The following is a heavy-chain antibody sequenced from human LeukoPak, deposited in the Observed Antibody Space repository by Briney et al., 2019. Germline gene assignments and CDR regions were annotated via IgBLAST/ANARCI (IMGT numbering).Heavy chain of an antibody. J-gene: IGHJ4*02. D-gene: IGHD3-22*01. CDR3: TSVYDTSAYYHSGVDY. CDR1: GFSFGDYA. Sequence: HPGRSPRLSCTTSGFSFGDYAMSWVRQAPGKGLEWVGFIRSKTYRGTAEYAASVKGRFTISRDDSKSIAYLQANSLKTDDTAVYYCTSVYDTSAYYHSGVDYWGQGTLVTVSS. V-gene: IGHV3-49*04. CDR2: IRSKTYRGTA.